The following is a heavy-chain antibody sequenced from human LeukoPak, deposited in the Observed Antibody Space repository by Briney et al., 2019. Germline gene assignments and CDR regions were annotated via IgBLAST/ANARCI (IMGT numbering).Heavy chain of an antibody. J-gene: IGHJ4*02. Sequence: GGSLRLSCAASGFTFSSYWMSWVRQAPGKGLEWVANIKQDGSEKYYVDSVKGRFTISRDNAKNSLYLQMNSLRAEDTAVYYCAKAQCSGGSCYSDYWGQGTLVTVSS. D-gene: IGHD2-15*01. CDR1: GFTFSSYW. CDR3: AKAQCSGGSCYSDY. V-gene: IGHV3-7*01. CDR2: IKQDGSEK.